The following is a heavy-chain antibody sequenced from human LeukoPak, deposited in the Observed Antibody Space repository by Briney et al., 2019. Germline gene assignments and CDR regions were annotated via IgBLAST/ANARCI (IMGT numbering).Heavy chain of an antibody. J-gene: IGHJ5*02. CDR3: AHRVVRGVINWFDP. CDR2: IYWNDDK. D-gene: IGHD3-10*01. CDR1: GLSLSTSGVG. V-gene: IGHV2-5*01. Sequence: ASGPTLVKPTQTLTLTCTFSGLSLSTSGVGVGWIRQPPGKALEWLALIYWNDDKRYSPSLKSRLTITKDTSKNQVVLTMTNMDPVDTATYYCAHRVVRGVINWFDPWGQGTLVTVSS.